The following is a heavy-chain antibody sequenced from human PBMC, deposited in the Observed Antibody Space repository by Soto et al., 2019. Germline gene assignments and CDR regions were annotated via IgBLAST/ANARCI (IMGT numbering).Heavy chain of an antibody. V-gene: IGHV3-30-3*01. D-gene: IGHD2-21*01. J-gene: IGHJ6*02. CDR3: AREGVVAQYYYYCGMDV. CDR2: ISYDGSNK. Sequence: GGSLRLSCAASGFTFSSYAMHWVRQAPGKGLEWVAVISYDGSNKYYADSVKGRFTISRDNSKNTLYLQMNSLRAEDTAVYYCAREGVVAQYYYYCGMDVWGQGTTVTVSS. CDR1: GFTFSSYA.